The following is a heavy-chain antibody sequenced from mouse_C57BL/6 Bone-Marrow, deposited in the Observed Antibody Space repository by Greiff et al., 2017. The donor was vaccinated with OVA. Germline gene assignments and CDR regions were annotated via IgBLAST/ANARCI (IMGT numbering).Heavy chain of an antibody. D-gene: IGHD1-1*01. CDR1: GYTFTSYW. CDR3: ARRYYGSSYWYFDV. V-gene: IGHV1-55*01. J-gene: IGHJ1*03. Sequence: QVQLQQSGAELVKPGASVKMSCKASGYTFTSYWITWVKQRPGQGLEWIGDIYPGSGSTNYNEKFKSKATLTVDTSSSTAYMQLSSLTSEDSAVYYCARRYYGSSYWYFDVWGTETTVTVSS. CDR2: IYPGSGST.